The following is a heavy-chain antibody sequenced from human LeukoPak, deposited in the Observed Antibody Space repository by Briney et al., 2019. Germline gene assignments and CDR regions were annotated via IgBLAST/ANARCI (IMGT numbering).Heavy chain of an antibody. CDR1: GGSISSGGYY. J-gene: IGHJ5*02. D-gene: IGHD4-17*01. V-gene: IGHV4-30-2*01. CDR2: IYHSGST. CDR3: ATYGDYRGRGWFDP. Sequence: SQTLSLTCTVSGGSISSGGYYWRWIRQPPGKGLEWIGYIYHSGSTYYNPSLKSRVTISVDRSKNQFSLKLSSVTAADTAVYYCATYGDYRGRGWFDPWGQGTLVTVSS.